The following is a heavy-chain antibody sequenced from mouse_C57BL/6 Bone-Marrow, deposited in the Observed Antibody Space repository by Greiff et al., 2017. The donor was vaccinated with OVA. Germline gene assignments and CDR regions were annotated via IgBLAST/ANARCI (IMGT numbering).Heavy chain of an antibody. CDR1: GYAFTNYL. J-gene: IGHJ1*03. Sequence: VQLQQSGAELVRPGTSVKVSCKASGYAFTNYLIEWVKQRPGQGLEWIGVINPGSGGTNYNEKFKGKATLTADKSSSTAYMQLSSLTSEDSAVYVCARGSNHWYFDVWGTGTTVTVSS. D-gene: IGHD2-5*01. CDR2: INPGSGGT. V-gene: IGHV1-54*01. CDR3: ARGSNHWYFDV.